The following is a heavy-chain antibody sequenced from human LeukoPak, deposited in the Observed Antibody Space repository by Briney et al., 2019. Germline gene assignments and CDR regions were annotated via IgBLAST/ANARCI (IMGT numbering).Heavy chain of an antibody. V-gene: IGHV1-2*02. CDR2: INPNSGGT. D-gene: IGHD1-14*01. Sequence: ASVKVSCKASGYTFTRYGISWVRQAPGQGLEWMGWINPNSGGTNYAQKFQGRVTMTRDTSISTAYMELSRLRSDDTAVYYCARFVSYTDFDYWGQGTLVTVSS. J-gene: IGHJ4*02. CDR1: GYTFTRYG. CDR3: ARFVSYTDFDY.